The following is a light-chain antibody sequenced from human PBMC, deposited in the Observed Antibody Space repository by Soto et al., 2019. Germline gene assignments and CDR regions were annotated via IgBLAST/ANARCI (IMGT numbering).Light chain of an antibody. CDR2: KAS. J-gene: IGKJ5*01. CDR1: QSISSW. V-gene: IGKV1-5*03. Sequence: DIQLTQSHSTLSASVGERVTLTCRASQSISSWLAWYQQKPGKAPKLLIYKASSLESGVPSRFSGSGSGTEFTLTISSLQPDDFATYYCQQLNSYPPTFGQGTRLEI. CDR3: QQLNSYPPT.